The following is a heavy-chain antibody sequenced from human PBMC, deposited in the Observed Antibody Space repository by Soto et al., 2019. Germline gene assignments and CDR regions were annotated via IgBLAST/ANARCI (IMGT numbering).Heavy chain of an antibody. CDR2: INPNSGGT. CDR1: GYTFTGYY. D-gene: IGHD3-10*01. J-gene: IGHJ4*02. Sequence: ASVKVSCKASGYTFTGYYMHWVRQAPGQGLEWMGWINPNSGGTNYAQKFQGRVTMARDTSISTAYMELSRLRSDDTAVYYCARVPHYYGSGSYLLYWGQGTLVTVSS. V-gene: IGHV1-2*02. CDR3: ARVPHYYGSGSYLLY.